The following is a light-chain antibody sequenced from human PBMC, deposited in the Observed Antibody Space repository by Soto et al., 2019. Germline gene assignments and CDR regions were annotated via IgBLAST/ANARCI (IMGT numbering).Light chain of an antibody. J-gene: IGKJ4*01. V-gene: IGKV1-33*01. Sequence: DIQMTQSPSSLSASEGDRVTITCQSRHDVTRNLNWFQQKPGEAPQLLIYDASNLERGVPSRFSASGSGTDFTLTISSLQPEDVATYYCQQYNSMLSFGGGTEVEIK. CDR1: HDVTRN. CDR2: DAS. CDR3: QQYNSMLS.